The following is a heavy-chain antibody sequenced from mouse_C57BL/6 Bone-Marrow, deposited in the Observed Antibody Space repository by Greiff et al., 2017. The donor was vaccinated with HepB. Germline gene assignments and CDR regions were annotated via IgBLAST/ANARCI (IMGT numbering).Heavy chain of an antibody. J-gene: IGHJ1*03. CDR2: IHPNSGST. D-gene: IGHD2-4*01. CDR3: ARDSCDYPGYFDV. CDR1: GYTFTSYW. V-gene: IGHV1-64*01. Sequence: QVQLQQPGAELVKPGASVKLSCKASGYTFTSYWMHWVKQRPGQGLEWIGMIHPNSGSTNYNEKFKSKATLTVDKSSSTAYMQLSSLTSEDSAVYYCARDSCDYPGYFDVWGTGTTVTVSS.